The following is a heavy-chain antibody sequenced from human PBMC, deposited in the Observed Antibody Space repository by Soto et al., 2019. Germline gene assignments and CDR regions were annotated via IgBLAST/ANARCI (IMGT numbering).Heavy chain of an antibody. V-gene: IGHV3-49*03. D-gene: IGHD5-12*01. CDR3: TRAVATISNWFDP. CDR1: GFTFGDYA. Sequence: GGSLRLSCTASGFTFGDYAMSWFRQAPGKGLEWVGFIRSKAYGGTTEYAASVKGRFTISRDDSKSIAYLQMNSLKTEDTAVYYCTRAVATISNWFDPWGQGTLVPVSS. CDR2: IRSKAYGGTT. J-gene: IGHJ5*02.